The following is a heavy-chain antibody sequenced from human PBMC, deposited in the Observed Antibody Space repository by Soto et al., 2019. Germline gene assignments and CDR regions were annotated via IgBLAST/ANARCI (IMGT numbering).Heavy chain of an antibody. Sequence: QVQLVQSGAEVKRPGASVKVSCQTSGYTFTRSYIHWVRQAPGQGLEWMGILNPNGGSTIYAQKFHGRLHMTRDTSTSTGYMELSSLRSEDTAVYYCAKDHSDMFSGKYCWWFDPWGQGTLVTVSS. CDR3: AKDHSDMFSGKYCWWFDP. J-gene: IGHJ5*02. CDR2: LNPNGGST. D-gene: IGHD1-26*01. V-gene: IGHV1-46*03. CDR1: GYTFTRSY.